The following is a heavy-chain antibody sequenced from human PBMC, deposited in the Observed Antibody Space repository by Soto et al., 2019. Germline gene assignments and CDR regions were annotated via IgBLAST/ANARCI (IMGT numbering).Heavy chain of an antibody. CDR1: GYTFTGYY. V-gene: IGHV1-2*04. CDR3: ARARSNGVVIRDCDAFDI. CDR2: INPNSGGT. J-gene: IGHJ3*02. Sequence: GASVKVSCKASGYTFTGYYMHWVRQAPGQGLEWMGWINPNSGGTNYAQKFQGWVTMTRDTSISTAYMELSRLRSDDTAVYYCARARSNGVVIRDCDAFDIWGQGTMVTVSS. D-gene: IGHD3-3*01.